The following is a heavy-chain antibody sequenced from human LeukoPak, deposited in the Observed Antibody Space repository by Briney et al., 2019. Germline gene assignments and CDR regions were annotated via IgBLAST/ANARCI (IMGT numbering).Heavy chain of an antibody. J-gene: IGHJ4*02. Sequence: GESLKISCKGSGYHFSTNWIGWVRQMPGKGLEGMGIIYPGDSDTRYSPSFQGQVTISADKSISTAYLQWSSLKASDSAIYYCARQYEGGPAYWGQGTLVTVSS. CDR2: IYPGDSDT. CDR3: ARQYEGGPAY. CDR1: GYHFSTNW. V-gene: IGHV5-51*01. D-gene: IGHD2-15*01.